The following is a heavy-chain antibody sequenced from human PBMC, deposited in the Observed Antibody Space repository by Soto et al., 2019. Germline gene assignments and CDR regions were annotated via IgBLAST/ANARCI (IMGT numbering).Heavy chain of an antibody. CDR1: GYTFRSYG. CDR2: ISAYNGDV. CDR3: ARDGPLISSRSWLVP. Sequence: VQLAQSGVEVKNPGASVKVSCKASGYTFRSYGISWVRQAPGQGLEWMGWISAYNGDVNYVQNFQGRVTMATDTSTSTAYMELRSLRSDDTAIYYCARDGPLISSRSWLVPWGPGTLVTVSS. J-gene: IGHJ5*02. D-gene: IGHD3-16*01. V-gene: IGHV1-18*04.